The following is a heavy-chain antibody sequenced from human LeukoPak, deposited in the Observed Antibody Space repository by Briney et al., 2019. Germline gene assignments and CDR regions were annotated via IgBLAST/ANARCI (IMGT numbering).Heavy chain of an antibody. CDR2: ISAYNGNT. CDR1: GYTFTGYY. V-gene: IGHV1-18*04. Sequence: ASVKVSCKASGYTFTGYYMHWVRQAPGQGLEWMGWISAYNGNTNYAQKLQGRVTMTTDTSTSTAYMELRSLRSDDTAVYYCAREPSSSWYNSVDYWGQGTLVTVSS. CDR3: AREPSSSWYNSVDY. D-gene: IGHD6-13*01. J-gene: IGHJ4*02.